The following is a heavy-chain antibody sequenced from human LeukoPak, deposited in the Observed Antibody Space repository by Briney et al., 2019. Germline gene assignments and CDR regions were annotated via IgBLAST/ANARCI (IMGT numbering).Heavy chain of an antibody. CDR1: GYTFTGYY. Sequence: GASVKVSCKASGYTFTGYYMHWVRQAPGQGLEWMGGIIPMFDTANYAQRFQGRLTITADKSTSTGYMELSSLRSEDTAVYYCAAMIVVNWFDPWGQGTLVTVSS. CDR2: IIPMFDTA. V-gene: IGHV1-69*06. CDR3: AAMIVVNWFDP. D-gene: IGHD3-22*01. J-gene: IGHJ5*02.